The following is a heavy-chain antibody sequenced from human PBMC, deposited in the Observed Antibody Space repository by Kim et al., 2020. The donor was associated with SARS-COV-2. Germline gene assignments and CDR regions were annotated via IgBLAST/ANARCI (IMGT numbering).Heavy chain of an antibody. V-gene: IGHV3-43*01. J-gene: IGHJ4*02. CDR2: ISWDGGST. CDR1: GFTFDDYT. CDR3: AKGDRDFDWFPLPHDY. Sequence: GGSLRLSCAASGFTFDDYTMHWVRQAPGKGLEWVSLISWDGGSTYYADSVKGRFTISRDNSKNSLYLQMNSLRTEDTALYYCAKGDRDFDWFPLPHDYWGQGTLVTVSS. D-gene: IGHD3-9*01.